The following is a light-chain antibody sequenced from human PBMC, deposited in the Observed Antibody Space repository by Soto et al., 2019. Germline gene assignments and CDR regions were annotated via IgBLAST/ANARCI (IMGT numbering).Light chain of an antibody. CDR2: GAS. V-gene: IGKV3-20*01. J-gene: IGKJ2*01. CDR3: QQYGSSGYT. Sequence: EIVLTQSPGTLSLSPGERATLSCRASQSVSSSYLARYQQKPGQAPRLLIYGASSRATGIPDRFSGSGSGTDFTLIISRLEPEDFAVYYCQQYGSSGYTFGQGTKLEIK. CDR1: QSVSSSY.